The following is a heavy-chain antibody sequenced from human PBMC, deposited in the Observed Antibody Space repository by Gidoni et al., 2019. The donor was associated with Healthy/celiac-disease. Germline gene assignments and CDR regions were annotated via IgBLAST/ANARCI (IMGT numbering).Heavy chain of an antibody. CDR1: GFTFSSYG. CDR2: ISYDGSNK. V-gene: IGHV3-30*03. Sequence: QVQLVESGGGVVQPGRSLRLSCAASGFTFSSYGMHWVRQAPGKGLEWVAVISYDGSNKYYADSVKGRFTISRDNSKNTLYLQMNSLRAEDTAVYYCASSGRVYDILTGYNYYGMDVWGQGTTVTVSS. D-gene: IGHD3-9*01. J-gene: IGHJ6*02. CDR3: ASSGRVYDILTGYNYYGMDV.